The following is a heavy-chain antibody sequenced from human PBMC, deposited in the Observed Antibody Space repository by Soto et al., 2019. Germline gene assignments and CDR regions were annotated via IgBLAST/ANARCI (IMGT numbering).Heavy chain of an antibody. CDR2: IYSGGST. J-gene: IGHJ6*02. CDR1: GFTVSSNY. Sequence: GGSLRLSCAASGFTVSSNYMSWVRQAPGKGLEWVSVIYSGGSTYYADSVKGRFTISRDNSKNTLYLQMNSLRAEDTAVYYCARDLGYSYYYYYGMDVWGQGTTVTVSS. V-gene: IGHV3-53*01. CDR3: ARDLGYSYYYYYGMDV. D-gene: IGHD5-18*01.